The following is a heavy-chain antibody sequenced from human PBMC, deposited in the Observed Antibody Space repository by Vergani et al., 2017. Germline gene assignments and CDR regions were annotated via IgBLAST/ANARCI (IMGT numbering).Heavy chain of an antibody. J-gene: IGHJ4*02. Sequence: EVQLVDSGGGLVQPGRSLRLSCTASGFTFGDYAMSWFRQAPGKGLEWVSFIRSKAYGGTTEYAASVKGRFTISRDNAKNSLYLQMNSLRAEDTAVYYCAREVYSSPPDYWGQGTLVTVSS. CDR1: GFTFGDYA. CDR2: IRSKAYGGTT. V-gene: IGHV3-49*03. D-gene: IGHD6-13*01. CDR3: AREVYSSPPDY.